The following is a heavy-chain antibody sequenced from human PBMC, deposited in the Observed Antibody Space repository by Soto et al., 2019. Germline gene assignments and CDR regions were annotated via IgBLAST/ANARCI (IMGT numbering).Heavy chain of an antibody. Sequence: PSETLSLTCAVSGASISGSCYYWAWLRQSPGKGPEWIGSVFYTGFTSYNPSLESRVSVSVDTSKSQFSLKLSAVTAADTAVYYCATSQKGYNWNYFDHWRQGALVTVSS. CDR2: VFYTGFT. V-gene: IGHV4-39*01. CDR3: ATSQKGYNWNYFDH. CDR1: GASISGSCYY. D-gene: IGHD1-20*01. J-gene: IGHJ4*02.